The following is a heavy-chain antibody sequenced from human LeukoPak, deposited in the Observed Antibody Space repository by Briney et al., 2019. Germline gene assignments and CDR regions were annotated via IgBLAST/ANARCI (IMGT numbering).Heavy chain of an antibody. V-gene: IGHV4-34*01. CDR2: INHSGST. J-gene: IGHJ5*02. Sequence: SETLSLTCAVYSGSFSGYYWSWIRQPPGKGLEWIGEINHSGSTNYNPSLKSRVTISVDTSKNQFSLKLSSVTAADTAVYYCARPGNRRITIFGVAPGWFDPWGQGTLVTVSS. CDR1: SGSFSGYY. D-gene: IGHD3-3*01. CDR3: ARPGNRRITIFGVAPGWFDP.